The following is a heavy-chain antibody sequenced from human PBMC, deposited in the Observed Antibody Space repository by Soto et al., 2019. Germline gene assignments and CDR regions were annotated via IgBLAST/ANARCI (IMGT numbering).Heavy chain of an antibody. CDR3: AVALDQLLYFDY. J-gene: IGHJ4*02. CDR2: ISAYNGNT. CDR1: GYTFTSYG. V-gene: IGHV1-18*01. Sequence: QVQLVQSGAEVKKPGASVKVSCKASGYTFTSYGISWVREAPGQGLEWMGWISAYNGNTNYAQKLQGRVTMTTDTSTRTAYIELRSLRSDDTAVYYCAVALDQLLYFDYWGQGTLVTVSS. D-gene: IGHD2-2*01.